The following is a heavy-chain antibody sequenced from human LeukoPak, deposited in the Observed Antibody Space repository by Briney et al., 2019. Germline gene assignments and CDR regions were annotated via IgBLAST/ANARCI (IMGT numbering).Heavy chain of an antibody. V-gene: IGHV3-30*03. Sequence: PGRSLRLSCAASGFTFSSYGMRWVRQAPGKGLEWVAVISYDGSNKYYADSVKGRFTISRDNAKNSLFLQTNSLRAEDTAVYFCARHRPRWSLDVWGQGTTVTVSS. D-gene: IGHD3-3*01. CDR1: GFTFSSYG. CDR3: ARHRPRWSLDV. CDR2: ISYDGSNK. J-gene: IGHJ6*02.